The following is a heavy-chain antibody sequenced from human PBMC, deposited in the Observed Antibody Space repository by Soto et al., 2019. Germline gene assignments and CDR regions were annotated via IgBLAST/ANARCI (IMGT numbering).Heavy chain of an antibody. Sequence: QLQLQESGPGLVKPSETLSLTCTVSGGSISSSSYYWGWIRQPPGKGLEWIGSIYYRGSPYYNPSLKSRVTLSLNTPKNQYSLKLSSVTAADPAVYYCARQVTSGPADWFDPWGQGTLVTVSS. V-gene: IGHV4-39*01. CDR1: GGSISSSSYY. CDR2: IYYRGSP. J-gene: IGHJ5*02. CDR3: ARQVTSGPADWFDP. D-gene: IGHD1-1*01.